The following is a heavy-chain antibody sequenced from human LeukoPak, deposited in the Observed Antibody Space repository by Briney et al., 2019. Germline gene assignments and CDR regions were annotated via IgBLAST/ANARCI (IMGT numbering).Heavy chain of an antibody. D-gene: IGHD3-3*02. CDR2: INQDGSVK. J-gene: IGHJ4*02. V-gene: IGHV3-7*01. CDR3: ARDPGFSSFDY. CDR1: GFTFSNYW. Sequence: GGSLRLSCAVSGFTFSNYWMTWVRQTPGKGLEFVANINQDGSVKNYVGSVKGRFTISRDNTKNSLYLQMSSLRVDDTAIYYCARDPGFSSFDYCGQGTLVAVSS.